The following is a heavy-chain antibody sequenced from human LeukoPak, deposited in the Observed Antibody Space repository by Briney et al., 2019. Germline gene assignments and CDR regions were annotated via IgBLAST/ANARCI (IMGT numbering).Heavy chain of an antibody. CDR1: GGSISSYY. CDR2: IYTSGST. D-gene: IGHD3-3*01. V-gene: IGHV4-4*07. Sequence: SETLSLTCIVSGGSISSYYWSWIRQPAGKGLEWIGRIYTSGSTNYNPSLKSRVTMSVDTSKNQFSLELSSVTAADTAVYYCAREPHYDFWSGFPDAFDIWGQGTMVTVSS. J-gene: IGHJ3*02. CDR3: AREPHYDFWSGFPDAFDI.